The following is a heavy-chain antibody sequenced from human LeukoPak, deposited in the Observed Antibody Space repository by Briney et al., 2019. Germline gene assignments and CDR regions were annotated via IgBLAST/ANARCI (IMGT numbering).Heavy chain of an antibody. CDR2: IRSSGSTI. CDR3: ARVQDGEGAFDI. V-gene: IGHV3-11*04. Sequence: SGGSLTLSCAASGFTFSDYYMGWLRQARGKGLEWVSYIRSSGSTIYYADSVKGRFTISRDNAKNSLYLQMNSLRAEDTAVYYCARVQDGEGAFDIWGQGTMVTVSS. CDR1: GFTFSDYY. J-gene: IGHJ3*02. D-gene: IGHD4-17*01.